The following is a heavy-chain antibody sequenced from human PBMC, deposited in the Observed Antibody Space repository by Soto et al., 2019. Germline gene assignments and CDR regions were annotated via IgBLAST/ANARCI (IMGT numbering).Heavy chain of an antibody. V-gene: IGHV4-4*07. J-gene: IGHJ5*01. CDR1: GASIGNYY. D-gene: IGHD6-13*01. CDR3: ARQTTYSSSWYDC. CDR2: IYTGGST. Sequence: SETLSFTCTVSGASIGNYYWTWIRQFAGKGLEWIGRIYTGGSTNYNPSLKSRITMSVDTSKKQFSLKLTSVTAADTAVYYCARQTTYSSSWYDCWGQGTLVTVSS.